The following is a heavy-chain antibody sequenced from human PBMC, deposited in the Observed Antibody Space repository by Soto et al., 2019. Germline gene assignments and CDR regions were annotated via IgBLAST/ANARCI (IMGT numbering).Heavy chain of an antibody. CDR1: CGSSTGYC. Sequence: SEPHSLTCTVWCGSSTGYCRHLNRQPAGKGLEWIGRIYTSGSTNYNPSLKSRVTMSVDTSKNQFSLKLSSVTAADTAVYYCATHAGYGDFYYFDYWGQGTLVTVS. V-gene: IGHV4-4*07. J-gene: IGHJ4*02. D-gene: IGHD4-17*01. CDR3: ATHAGYGDFYYFDY. CDR2: IYTSGST.